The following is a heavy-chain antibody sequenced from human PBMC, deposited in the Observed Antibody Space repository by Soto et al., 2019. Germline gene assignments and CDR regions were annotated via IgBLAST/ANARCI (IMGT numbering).Heavy chain of an antibody. D-gene: IGHD3-9*01. J-gene: IGHJ4*02. V-gene: IGHV4-59*01. Sequence: SETLSLTCTVSGGSISSYYWSWIRQPPGKGLEWIGYIYYSGSTNYNPSLRSRVTISVDTSKNQFSLKLSSVTAAETAVYYCARGANRLRYFDWLLYHWGQGTLVTVSS. CDR1: GGSISSYY. CDR2: IYYSGST. CDR3: ARGANRLRYFDWLLYH.